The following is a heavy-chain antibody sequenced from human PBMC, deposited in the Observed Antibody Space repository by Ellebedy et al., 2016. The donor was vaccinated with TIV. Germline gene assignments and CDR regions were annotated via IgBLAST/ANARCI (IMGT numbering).Heavy chain of an antibody. J-gene: IGHJ4*02. CDR3: ARMACSGGSCYPRQFDY. V-gene: IGHV3-7*03. CDR1: GFTFSSYG. CDR2: IQQDGCQK. D-gene: IGHD2-15*01. Sequence: GESLKISCAASGFTFSSYGMHWVRQAPGKGLEWVANIQQDGCQKYYVDSVKGRFSISSDNAKDSVYLEMNSLRAEDTAMYYCARMACSGGSCYPRQFDYWGQGTLVTVSS.